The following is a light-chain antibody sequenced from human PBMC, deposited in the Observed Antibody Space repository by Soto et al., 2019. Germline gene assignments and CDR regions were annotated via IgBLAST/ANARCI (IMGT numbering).Light chain of an antibody. J-gene: IGLJ3*02. CDR3: VLYMYSGISV. CDR2: STN. V-gene: IGLV8-61*01. CDR1: SGSVSTSYY. Sequence: QAVVTQEPSFSVSPGRTVTLTCGLSSGSVSTSYYPSWYQQTPGQAPRTLIYSTNTRSSGVPHRFSGSILGNKAALTITGLQSDYESDYYGVLYMYSGISVLGRATQHTV.